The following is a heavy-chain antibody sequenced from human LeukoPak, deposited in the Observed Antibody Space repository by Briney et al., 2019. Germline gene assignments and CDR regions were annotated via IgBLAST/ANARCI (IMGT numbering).Heavy chain of an antibody. V-gene: IGHV3-21*01. CDR1: GFTFSTYS. D-gene: IGHD3-22*01. Sequence: GGSLRLSCAASGFTFSTYSMNWVRQAPGKGLEWVSSISSSGGYIYYADPVKGRFTISRDSAKNSLYLQMNSLRVEDTAVYYCARDLIDFRGYPFDYWGQGTLVTVSS. CDR2: ISSSGGYI. CDR3: ARDLIDFRGYPFDY. J-gene: IGHJ4*02.